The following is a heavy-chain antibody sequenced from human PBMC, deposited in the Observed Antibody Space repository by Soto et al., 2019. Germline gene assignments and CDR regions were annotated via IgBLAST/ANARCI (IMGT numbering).Heavy chain of an antibody. CDR2: INKDGSEK. CDR1: GFTFSGYW. CDR3: ARDKVPGPTTDFDS. D-gene: IGHD2-2*01. Sequence: EVQLVESGGDLVQPGGSLRLSCAASGFTFSGYWMRWVRQAPGKGLEWVANINKDGSEKYYVDSVMGRFTISRDNAKNSLYLQINSLRAEDAAVYYCARDKVPGPTTDFDSWGLGTLVTVSA. J-gene: IGHJ4*02. V-gene: IGHV3-7*01.